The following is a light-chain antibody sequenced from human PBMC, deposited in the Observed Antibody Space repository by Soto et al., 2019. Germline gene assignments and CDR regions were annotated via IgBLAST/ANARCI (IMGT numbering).Light chain of an antibody. Sequence: DIQMTQSPSSLSASVGDRVTITCRASQDIVNDLVWYQQKPGKVPGFLIDSASSLPSGVPSRFIASASGTVFTLSISSLLLEDARTHSRQNCHRVPFTFRGGPKV. CDR3: QNCHRVPFT. CDR1: QDIVND. CDR2: SAS. J-gene: IGKJ4*01. V-gene: IGKV1-27*01.